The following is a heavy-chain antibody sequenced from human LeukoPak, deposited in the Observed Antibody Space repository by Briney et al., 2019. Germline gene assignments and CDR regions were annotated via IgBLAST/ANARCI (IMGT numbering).Heavy chain of an antibody. D-gene: IGHD6-19*01. V-gene: IGHV3-30*02. CDR2: IRSDGTSK. J-gene: IGHJ5*02. CDR1: GFTFSNYG. Sequence: GGSLRLSCAASGFTFSNYGTHWVRQAPGKGLEWVAFIRSDGTSKYYADSAKGRFTISRDNSKNTLYLQMNSLRPEDTAVYYCERNVSGWRPWGQGTLVTVSS. CDR3: ERNVSGWRP.